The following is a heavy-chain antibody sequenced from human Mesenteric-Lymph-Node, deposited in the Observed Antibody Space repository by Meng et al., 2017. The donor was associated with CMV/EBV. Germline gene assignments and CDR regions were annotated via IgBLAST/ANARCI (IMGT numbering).Heavy chain of an antibody. J-gene: IGHJ4*02. CDR1: GGSINGYY. CDR3: ARHYCGSTSCYYFDY. V-gene: IGHV4-59*01. D-gene: IGHD2-2*01. CDR2: LYSSGST. Sequence: SETLSLTCTVSGGSINGYYWSWIRQPPGKGLEWIVYLYSSGSTNSNPSLKSRVTISVDTSKNQFSLNLTSVTAADTAVYYCARHYCGSTSCYYFDYWGQGALVTVSS.